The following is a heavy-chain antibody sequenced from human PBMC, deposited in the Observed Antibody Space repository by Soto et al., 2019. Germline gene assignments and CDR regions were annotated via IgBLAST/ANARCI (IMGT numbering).Heavy chain of an antibody. Sequence: QVQLVESGGGLVKPGGSLRLSCAASGFTFSDYYMSWIRQAPGKGLEWVSYISGSGSTIYYADSVKGRFTISRDNAKNSLHLQMNSLRAEVTAVYYWASGVAASHFYYYYMDVWGKGTTVTVSS. V-gene: IGHV3-11*01. CDR3: ASGVAASHFYYYYMDV. CDR1: GFTFSDYY. J-gene: IGHJ6*03. D-gene: IGHD2-15*01. CDR2: ISGSGSTI.